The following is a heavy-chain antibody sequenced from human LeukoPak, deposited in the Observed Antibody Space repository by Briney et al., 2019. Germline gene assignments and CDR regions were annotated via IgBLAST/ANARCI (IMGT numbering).Heavy chain of an antibody. CDR3: ARDKGSSGWFYYYYFMDL. J-gene: IGHJ6*03. Sequence: ASVNVSCKASGYTFSGSYIHWVRQAPGQGLEWMGWINPKSGDTKYSQKFQGRVSMTSDTSIATAYMELSRLNSDDTAVYYCARDKGSSGWFYYYYFMDLWGGGTTVTVSS. D-gene: IGHD6-19*01. CDR2: INPKSGDT. CDR1: GYTFSGSY. V-gene: IGHV1-2*02.